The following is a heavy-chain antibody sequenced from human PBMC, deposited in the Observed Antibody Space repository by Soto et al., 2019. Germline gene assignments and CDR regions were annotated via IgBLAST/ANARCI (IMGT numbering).Heavy chain of an antibody. V-gene: IGHV3-73*01. CDR3: TRLAYGDYGDYGEG. CDR1: GFTFSGSA. J-gene: IGHJ4*02. CDR2: IRSKANSYAT. Sequence: GGSLRLSCAASGFTFSGSAMHWVRQASGKGLEWVGRIRSKANSYATAYAASVKGRFTISRDDSKNTAYLQMNSLKTEDTAVYYCTRLAYGDYGDYGEGWGQGTLVTVSS. D-gene: IGHD4-17*01.